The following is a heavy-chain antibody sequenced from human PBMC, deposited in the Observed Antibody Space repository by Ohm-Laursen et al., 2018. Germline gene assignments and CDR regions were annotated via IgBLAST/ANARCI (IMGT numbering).Heavy chain of an antibody. CDR1: GFTFSSHG. J-gene: IGHJ6*02. CDR3: SRLGYYEGMDV. D-gene: IGHD3-22*01. Sequence: SLRLSCSASGFTFSSHGINWVRQAPGKGLEWVSGISGSGDTTYYADSVKGRFSISRDNSRNTLYLQMNSLRAEDTAVYYCSRLGYYEGMDVWGQGTTVTVSS. V-gene: IGHV3-23*01. CDR2: ISGSGDTT.